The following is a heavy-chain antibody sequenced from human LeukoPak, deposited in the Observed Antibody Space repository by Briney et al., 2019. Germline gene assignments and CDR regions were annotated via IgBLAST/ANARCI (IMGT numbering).Heavy chain of an antibody. D-gene: IGHD1-14*01. Sequence: SETLSLTCTVSGASISGHYLTWLRQPPGKGLEWIGYISHIGSTNYNPSLKSRVTISVDTSKNQFSLRLTSVTAADTAVYYCARDRISINALDMWGQGTMVTVSS. CDR3: ARDRISINALDM. V-gene: IGHV4-59*11. CDR1: GASISGHY. J-gene: IGHJ3*02. CDR2: ISHIGST.